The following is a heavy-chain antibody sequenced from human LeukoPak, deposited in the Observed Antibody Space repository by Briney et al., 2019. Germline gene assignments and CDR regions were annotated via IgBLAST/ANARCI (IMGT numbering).Heavy chain of an antibody. CDR2: SYSDTNT. V-gene: IGHV3-53*01. J-gene: IGHJ3*02. CDR3: VRKNRDFNAAFDI. Sequence: GGSLRLSCAASGFTVSSSCLSWVRQAPGKGLEWVSISYSDTNTNYADSVKGRFTISRDTSQNTLSLQMNSLRAEDTAVYYCVRKNRDFNAAFDIWGQGTVVTVSA. CDR1: GFTVSSSC. D-gene: IGHD1-14*01.